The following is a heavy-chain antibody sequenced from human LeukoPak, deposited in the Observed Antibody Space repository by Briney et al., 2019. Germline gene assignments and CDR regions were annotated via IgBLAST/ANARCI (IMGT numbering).Heavy chain of an antibody. CDR3: ARQTAMGRSGDY. CDR1: GYSFTSYW. CDR2: IDPTDSDT. Sequence: GESLKISCKASGYSFTSYWIGWVRQMPGKGLGWMGIIDPTDSDTRYTPSFQGQVTISVDKSLTTAYLQWNSLKASDTAMYYCARQTAMGRSGDYWGQGTLVTVSS. V-gene: IGHV5-51*01. D-gene: IGHD5-18*01. J-gene: IGHJ4*02.